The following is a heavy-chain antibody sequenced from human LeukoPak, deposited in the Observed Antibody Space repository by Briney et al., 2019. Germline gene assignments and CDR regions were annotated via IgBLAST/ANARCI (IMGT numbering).Heavy chain of an antibody. V-gene: IGHV4-34*01. Sequence: SETLSLTCAVYGGSFSGYYWSWIRQPPGKGLEWIGEINHSGSTNYNPSLKSRVTISVDTSKNQFSLKLGSVTAADTAVYYCARAKGLSWSHLPYYFDYWGQGTLVTVSS. J-gene: IGHJ4*02. CDR1: GGSFSGYY. D-gene: IGHD6-13*01. CDR3: ARAKGLSWSHLPYYFDY. CDR2: INHSGST.